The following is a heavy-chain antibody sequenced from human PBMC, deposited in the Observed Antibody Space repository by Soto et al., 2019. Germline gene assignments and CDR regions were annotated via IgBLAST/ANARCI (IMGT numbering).Heavy chain of an antibody. Sequence: SETLSLTYTVSGGSIISYYWSWIRQPPGKGLEWIGYMYNTGSTIYNPSLKSRVTISVDTSKNQFSLKLNSVTAADTAVYYCARDLWGYCGADCYPLDVWGQGTTVTVS. D-gene: IGHD2-21*02. V-gene: IGHV4-59*01. J-gene: IGHJ6*02. CDR2: MYNTGST. CDR1: GGSIISYY. CDR3: ARDLWGYCGADCYPLDV.